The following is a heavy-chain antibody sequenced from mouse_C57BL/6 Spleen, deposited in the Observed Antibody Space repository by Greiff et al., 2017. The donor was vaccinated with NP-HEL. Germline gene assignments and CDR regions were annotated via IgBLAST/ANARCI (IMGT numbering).Heavy chain of an antibody. Sequence: EVQLQQPGGGLVKPGGSLKLSCAASGFTFSDYGMHWVRQAPEKGLEWVAYISSGSSTIYYADTVKGRFTISRDNAKNTLFLQMTRLRSEDTAMYYCARDYGNSSWFAYWGQGTLVTVSA. CDR2: ISSGSSTI. CDR3: ARDYGNSSWFAY. CDR1: GFTFSDYG. V-gene: IGHV5-17*01. J-gene: IGHJ3*01. D-gene: IGHD2-1*01.